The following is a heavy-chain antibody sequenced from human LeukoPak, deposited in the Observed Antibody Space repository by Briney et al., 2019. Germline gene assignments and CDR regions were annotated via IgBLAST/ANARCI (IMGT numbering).Heavy chain of an antibody. D-gene: IGHD3-22*01. J-gene: IGHJ5*02. CDR2: INHSGST. CDR3: ARARTYYYDSSGNWFDP. Sequence: PSETLSLTCAVYGGSFSGYYWSWIRQPPGKGLEWIGEINHSGSTNYNPSLKSRVTISVDTSKNQFSLKLSSVTAADTAVYYCARARTYYYDSSGNWFDPWGQGTLVTVSS. CDR1: GGSFSGYY. V-gene: IGHV4-34*01.